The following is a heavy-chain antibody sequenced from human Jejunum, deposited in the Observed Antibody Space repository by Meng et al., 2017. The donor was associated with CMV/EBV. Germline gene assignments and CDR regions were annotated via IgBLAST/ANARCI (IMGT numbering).Heavy chain of an antibody. CDR2: INPHSGAT. CDR1: GYTFSTYT. J-gene: IGHJ4*02. D-gene: IGHD2/OR15-2a*01. Sequence: GYRGQSGSELKKPGASVKVSCKASGYTFSTYTINWVRQAHGRGLEWMGWINPHSGATIYAQRFQGRVTMTRDTSINTAYMELSSLRSDDTAIYYCATLEGPFRSTSGSAPDFWGQGTLVTVSS. V-gene: IGHV1-2*02. CDR3: ATLEGPFRSTSGSAPDF.